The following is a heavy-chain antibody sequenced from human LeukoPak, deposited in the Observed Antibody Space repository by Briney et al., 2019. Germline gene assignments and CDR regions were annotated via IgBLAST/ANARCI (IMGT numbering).Heavy chain of an antibody. CDR3: ARIEYSYGSVCDY. D-gene: IGHD5-18*01. J-gene: IGHJ4*02. V-gene: IGHV4-39*01. CDR1: GGSISSSSYY. CDR2: IYYSGST. Sequence: SETLSLTCTVSGGSISSSSYYWGWIRQPPGKGLEWIGSIYYSGSTYYNPSLKSRVTISVDTSKNQFSLKLSSVTAADTAVYYCARIEYSYGSVCDYWGQGTLVTVSS.